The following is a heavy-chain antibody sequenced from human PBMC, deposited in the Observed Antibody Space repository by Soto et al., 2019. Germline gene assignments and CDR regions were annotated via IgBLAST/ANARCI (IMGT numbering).Heavy chain of an antibody. D-gene: IGHD3-10*01. Sequence: GGSLRLSCAASGFTFSNAWMSWVRQAPGQGLEWVGRIKSKTDGGTTDYAAPVKGRFTISRDDSKNTLYLQMNSLKTEDTAVYYCTTVVLPNSLLNIWGQGTMVTVSS. CDR3: TTVVLPNSLLNI. CDR1: GFTFSNAW. CDR2: IKSKTDGGTT. V-gene: IGHV3-15*01. J-gene: IGHJ3*02.